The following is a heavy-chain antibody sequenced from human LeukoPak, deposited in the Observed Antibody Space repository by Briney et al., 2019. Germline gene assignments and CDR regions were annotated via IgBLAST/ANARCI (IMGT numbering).Heavy chain of an antibody. J-gene: IGHJ4*02. CDR3: ATGFYGDYDY. CDR1: GYTFTGYY. V-gene: IGHV1-24*01. Sequence: SVRVSCKASGYTFTGYYMHWVRQAPGKGLEWMGGFDPEDGETIYAQKFQGRVTMTEDTSTDTAYMELSSLRSEDTAVYYCATGFYGDYDYWGQGTLVTVSS. D-gene: IGHD4-17*01. CDR2: FDPEDGET.